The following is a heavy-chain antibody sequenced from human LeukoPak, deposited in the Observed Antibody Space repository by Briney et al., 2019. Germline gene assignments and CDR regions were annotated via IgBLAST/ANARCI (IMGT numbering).Heavy chain of an antibody. CDR3: ARFALKTPPTD. CDR2: ISSRSSYI. J-gene: IGHJ4*02. CDR1: GFTFSTYS. Sequence: GGSLRLSCAASGFTFSTYSMNWVRQAPGKGLEWVSSISSRSSYIYYADSVKGRFTISRDNAKNSLYLQMNSLRAEDTAVYYCARFALKTPPTDWGQGTLVTVSS. V-gene: IGHV3-21*01.